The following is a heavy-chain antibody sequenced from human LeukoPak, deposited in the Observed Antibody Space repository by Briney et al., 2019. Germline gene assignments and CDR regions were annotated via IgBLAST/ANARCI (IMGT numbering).Heavy chain of an antibody. CDR1: GFTFSSYS. D-gene: IGHD5-18*01. Sequence: GGSLRLSCAASGFTFSSYSMNWVRQAPGKGLEWVSSISSGSSYIYYADSVKGRFTISRDNAKNTLYLQMNSLRAEDTAVYYCAKEFTGYSYGYCTDYWGQGTLVTVSS. J-gene: IGHJ4*02. V-gene: IGHV3-21*04. CDR3: AKEFTGYSYGYCTDY. CDR2: ISSGSSYI.